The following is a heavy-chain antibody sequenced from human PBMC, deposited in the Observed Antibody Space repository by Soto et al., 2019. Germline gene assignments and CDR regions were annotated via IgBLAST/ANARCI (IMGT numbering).Heavy chain of an antibody. V-gene: IGHV1-69*13. D-gene: IGHD5-12*01. J-gene: IGHJ4*02. Sequence: SVKVSCKPSGGTFSSYVISWWLQAPVQGLEWMGYIIPIFGTAKYAQKFQGRVTITADESTSTDYMELSSLRSEDTAVYYCARGGFSGSYFDYWGQGTLVTVSS. CDR1: GGTFSSYV. CDR2: IIPIFGTA. CDR3: ARGGFSGSYFDY.